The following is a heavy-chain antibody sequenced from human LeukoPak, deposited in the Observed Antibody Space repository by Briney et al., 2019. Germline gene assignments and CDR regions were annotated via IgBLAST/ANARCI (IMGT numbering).Heavy chain of an antibody. D-gene: IGHD3-10*02. J-gene: IGHJ6*04. CDR1: GFTFDDYG. Sequence: GGSLRLSCAASGFTFDDYGMSWVRQAPGKGLEWVSGISWNGGSTVYADSVKGRFTISRDNAKNSLYLQMNSLRAEDTAVYYCAELGITMIGGVWGKGTTVTISS. V-gene: IGHV3-20*04. CDR2: ISWNGGST. CDR3: AELGITMIGGV.